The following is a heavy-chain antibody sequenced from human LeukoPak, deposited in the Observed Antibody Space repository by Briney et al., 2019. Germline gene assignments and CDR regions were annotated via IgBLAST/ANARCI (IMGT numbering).Heavy chain of an antibody. Sequence: PSETLSLTCTVSGGSISSSSYYWGWIRQPPGKGLEWIGSIYYSGSTYYNPSLKSRVTISVDTSKNQFSLKLSSVTAADTAVYYCARDQDFWSGYYNENWFDPWGQGTLVTVSS. D-gene: IGHD3-3*01. J-gene: IGHJ5*02. V-gene: IGHV4-39*07. CDR1: GGSISSSSYY. CDR2: IYYSGST. CDR3: ARDQDFWSGYYNENWFDP.